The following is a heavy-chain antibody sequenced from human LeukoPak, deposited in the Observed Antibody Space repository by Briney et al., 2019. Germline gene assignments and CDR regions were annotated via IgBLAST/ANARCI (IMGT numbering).Heavy chain of an antibody. V-gene: IGHV3-66*01. CDR1: GFTVSSNY. CDR2: IYSGGST. CDR3: ARGGGAYCGGDCYRNFDY. Sequence: GGSLRLSCAVSGFTVSSNYMSWVRQAPGKGLEGVPVIYSGGSTYYADSVKGRFTISRDYSKNTLYLQMNSLSAEDTAVYYCARGGGAYCGGDCYRNFDYWGQGTLVTVSS. J-gene: IGHJ4*02. D-gene: IGHD2-21*02.